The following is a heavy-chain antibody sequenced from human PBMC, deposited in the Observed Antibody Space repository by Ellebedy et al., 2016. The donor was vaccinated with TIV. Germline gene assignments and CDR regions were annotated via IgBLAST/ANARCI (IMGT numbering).Heavy chain of an antibody. D-gene: IGHD3-22*01. CDR2: IKEDGSEK. V-gene: IGHV3-7*03. CDR3: AKVGIVVVNAGYFDY. CDR1: GFTFSPYA. J-gene: IGHJ4*02. Sequence: PGGSLRLSCAASGFTFSPYAMAWVRQAPGKGLEWVANIKEDGSEKDYVDSVRGRFSISRDNTKNSLYLQMNNLRVEDTAVYYCAKVGIVVVNAGYFDYWGQGTLVTVSS.